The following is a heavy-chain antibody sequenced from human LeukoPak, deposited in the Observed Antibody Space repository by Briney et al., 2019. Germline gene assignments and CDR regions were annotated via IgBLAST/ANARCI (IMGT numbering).Heavy chain of an antibody. Sequence: GGSLRLSCAASGFTFSDYYMSWIRQAPGKGLEWVSYISSSGSTIYYADSVKGRFTISRDNAKNSLYLQMNSLRAEDTAVYYCARSTRYYYDSSLDYWGQGTLVTVSS. CDR2: ISSSGSTI. J-gene: IGHJ4*02. D-gene: IGHD3-22*01. CDR3: ARSTRYYYDSSLDY. CDR1: GFTFSDYY. V-gene: IGHV3-11*04.